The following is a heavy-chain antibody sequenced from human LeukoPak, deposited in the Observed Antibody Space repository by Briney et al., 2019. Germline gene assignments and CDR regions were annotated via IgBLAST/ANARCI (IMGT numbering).Heavy chain of an antibody. CDR2: ISAYNGNT. J-gene: IGHJ4*02. Sequence: ASVKVSCKASGYTFTSYGVSWVRQAPGQGLEWMGWISAYNGNTNYAQKLQGRVTMTTDTSTSTAYMELRSLRSDDTAVYYCARDGGSYYYDSRPDYWGQGTLVTVSS. D-gene: IGHD3-22*01. CDR3: ARDGGSYYYDSRPDY. V-gene: IGHV1-18*01. CDR1: GYTFTSYG.